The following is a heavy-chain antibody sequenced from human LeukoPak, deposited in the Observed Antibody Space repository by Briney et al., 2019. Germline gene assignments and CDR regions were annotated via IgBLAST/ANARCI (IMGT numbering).Heavy chain of an antibody. J-gene: IGHJ4*02. CDR1: GFTFSNYA. Sequence: HPGGSLRLSCAASGFTFSNYAMSWVRQAPGKGLEWVSTINDRGIATYYADSVKGRFTISRDNSKNTLYLQMSSLTIEDTAVYYCAKEPGEGGSAFDYWGQGTLVTVYS. D-gene: IGHD3-16*01. V-gene: IGHV3-23*01. CDR3: AKEPGEGGSAFDY. CDR2: INDRGIAT.